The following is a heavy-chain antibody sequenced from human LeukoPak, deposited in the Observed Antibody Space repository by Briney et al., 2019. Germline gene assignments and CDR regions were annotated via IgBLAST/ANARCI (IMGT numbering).Heavy chain of an antibody. D-gene: IGHD5-24*01. CDR2: TYYRSKWYN. CDR1: GDSVSSNTAA. J-gene: IGHJ4*02. V-gene: IGHV6-1*01. Sequence: SQTLSLTCAISGDSVSSNTAAWKWIRQSPSRGLEWLGRTYYRSKWYNDYAVSVKSRITINPDTSKNQFSLHLNSVTPEDTAVYYCARSGGGYPYFDYWGQGTLVTVSS. CDR3: ARSGGGYPYFDY.